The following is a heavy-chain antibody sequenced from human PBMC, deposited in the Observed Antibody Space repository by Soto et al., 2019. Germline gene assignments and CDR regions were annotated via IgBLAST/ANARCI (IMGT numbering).Heavy chain of an antibody. D-gene: IGHD6-19*01. J-gene: IGHJ5*02. CDR2: IYYSGST. V-gene: IGHV4-39*01. CDR1: GGSISSSSYY. CDR3: ARHNPDPWYSSFWFDP. Sequence: PSETLSLTCTVSGGSISSSSYYWGWIRQPPGKGLEWIGSIYYSGSTYYNPSLKSRVTISVDTSKNQFSLKLSSVTAADTAVYYCARHNPDPWYSSFWFDPWGQGTRVTVSS.